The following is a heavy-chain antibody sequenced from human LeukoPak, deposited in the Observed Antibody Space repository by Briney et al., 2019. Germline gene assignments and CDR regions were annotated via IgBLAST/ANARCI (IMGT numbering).Heavy chain of an antibody. J-gene: IGHJ5*02. CDR3: AKDLGTVTTRWFDP. V-gene: IGHV3-30*18. CDR2: ISYDGSNK. D-gene: IGHD4-17*01. Sequence: GRSLRLSCAASGFTFSSYGMHWVRQAPGKGLEWVAIISYDGSNKYYADSVKGRFTISRDNSKNTLYLQMNSLRAEDSALYCCAKDLGTVTTRWFDPWGQGTLVTVSS. CDR1: GFTFSSYG.